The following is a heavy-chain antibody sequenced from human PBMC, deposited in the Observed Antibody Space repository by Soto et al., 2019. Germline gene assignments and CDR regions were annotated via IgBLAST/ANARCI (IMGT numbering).Heavy chain of an antibody. D-gene: IGHD2-8*01. CDR2: FDPEDGET. CDR1: GYTLTELS. Sequence: ASVTVSCKVSGYTLTELSMHWVRQAPGKGLEWMGGFDPEDGETIYAQKFQGRVTMTEDTSTDTAYMELSSLRSEDTAVYYCACTNLSDRGYYYYYMDVWGKGTTVTVSS. V-gene: IGHV1-24*01. J-gene: IGHJ6*03. CDR3: ACTNLSDRGYYYYYMDV.